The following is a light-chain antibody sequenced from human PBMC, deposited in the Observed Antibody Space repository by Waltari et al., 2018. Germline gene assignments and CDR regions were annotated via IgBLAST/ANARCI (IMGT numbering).Light chain of an antibody. Sequence: TQSPGTLSLSPGERATLSCRASQSISSRFLAWYQQKPGQTPRLLIYGASTRATDISDRFSGSGSGTDFTLTISSLEPEDFAVYYCQQYDTSSPLTFGGGTKEEI. CDR2: GAS. V-gene: IGKV3-20*01. CDR1: QSISSRF. J-gene: IGKJ4*01. CDR3: QQYDTSSPLT.